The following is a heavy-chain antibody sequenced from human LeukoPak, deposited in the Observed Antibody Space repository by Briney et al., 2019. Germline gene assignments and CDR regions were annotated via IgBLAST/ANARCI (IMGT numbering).Heavy chain of an antibody. J-gene: IGHJ4*02. CDR1: GFTFSSYG. Sequence: GGSLRLSCAASGFTFSSYGMHWVRQAPGKGLEWVAVISYDGSNKYYADSVKGRFTISRDNSKNTLYLQMNSLRAGDTAVYYCAKDSLVGPLDYWGQGTLVTVSS. V-gene: IGHV3-30*18. D-gene: IGHD1-26*01. CDR2: ISYDGSNK. CDR3: AKDSLVGPLDY.